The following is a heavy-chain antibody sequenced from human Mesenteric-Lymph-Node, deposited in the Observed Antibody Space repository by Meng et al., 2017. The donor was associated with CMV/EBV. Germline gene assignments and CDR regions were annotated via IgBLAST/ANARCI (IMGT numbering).Heavy chain of an antibody. V-gene: IGHV3-11*01. Sequence: GESLKISCAASGFTFSDYYMSWIRQAPGKGLEWVSYISGSGSSTYYADSVKGRFTISRDDSKNTAYLQMSSLKTEDTAVYYCAKGWWSSSGYLGLFDAFDIWGQGTMVTVSS. CDR2: ISGSGSST. D-gene: IGHD3-22*01. CDR3: AKGWWSSSGYLGLFDAFDI. CDR1: GFTFSDYY. J-gene: IGHJ3*02.